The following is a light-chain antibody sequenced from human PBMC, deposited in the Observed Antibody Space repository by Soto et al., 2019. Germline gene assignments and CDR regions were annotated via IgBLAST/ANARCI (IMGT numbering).Light chain of an antibody. V-gene: IGKV3-20*01. Sequence: EIVLTQSPGTLSLSPGERATLSCRASQSLNSFYLAWYQQKPGQAPRLLIYGSSNRATGIPDRFSGSGSGTDFTLSISRLDPEDFAVYYCQQYDISPRTFGQGTKVDIK. CDR3: QQYDISPRT. J-gene: IGKJ1*01. CDR2: GSS. CDR1: QSLNSFY.